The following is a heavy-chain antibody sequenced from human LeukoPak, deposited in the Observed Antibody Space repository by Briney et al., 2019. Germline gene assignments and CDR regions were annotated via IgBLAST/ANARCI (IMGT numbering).Heavy chain of an antibody. Sequence: GESLKISCKISGYSFTNYWIGWVRQVPGKGLEWMGIIYPGDSDTRYSPSFQGQVTISADKSISTAYLQWSSLKASDTASYYCARPRAGGTGLSSFDYWGQGTLVTVSS. J-gene: IGHJ4*02. CDR2: IYPGDSDT. CDR1: GYSFTNYW. D-gene: IGHD4-23*01. V-gene: IGHV5-51*01. CDR3: ARPRAGGTGLSSFDY.